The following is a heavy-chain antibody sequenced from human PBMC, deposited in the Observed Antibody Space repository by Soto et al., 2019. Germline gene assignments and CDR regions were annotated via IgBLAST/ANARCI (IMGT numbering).Heavy chain of an antibody. V-gene: IGHV4-34*01. Sequence: QVQLQQWGAGLLKPSETLSLTCAVYGGSFSGYYWSWIRQPPGKGLEWIGEINHSGSTNYNPSLKRRVTISVETSKNQFSLKLSSVTAADTAVYYCARGGLYRTDYSNYDRNYMDVWGKGTTVTVSS. CDR1: GGSFSGYY. CDR2: INHSGST. CDR3: ARGGLYRTDYSNYDRNYMDV. J-gene: IGHJ6*03. D-gene: IGHD4-4*01.